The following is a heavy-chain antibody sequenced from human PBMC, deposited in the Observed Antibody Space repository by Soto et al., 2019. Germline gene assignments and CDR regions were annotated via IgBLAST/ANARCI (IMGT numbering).Heavy chain of an antibody. V-gene: IGHV1-69*19. CDR3: ASSQGSSASLEIYYYYYYGMDV. D-gene: IGHD2-2*01. J-gene: IGHJ6*02. CDR2: IIPISGTA. Sequence: QVQLVQSGAEVKKPGSSVKVSCKASGGTFSSYAISWVRQAPGQGLEWMGGIIPISGTANYAQKFQGRVTMTADESTSTAYMELSSLRSEDTAVYYCASSQGSSASLEIYYYYYYGMDVWGQGTTVTV. CDR1: GGTFSSYA.